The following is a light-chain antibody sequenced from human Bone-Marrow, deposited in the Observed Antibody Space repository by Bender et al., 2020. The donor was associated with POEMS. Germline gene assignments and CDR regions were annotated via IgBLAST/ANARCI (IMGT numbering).Light chain of an antibody. CDR2: TNN. Sequence: QSVLTQPPSVSGTPGQRVTISCSGSGSNIGGYPVNWYQQLPGTAPRLLIYTNNERPSGVPDRFSGSKSGTSASLAISGVRSEDEAIYFCVAWDASMNGWVFGGGTKLTVL. CDR1: GSNIGGYP. V-gene: IGLV1-44*01. J-gene: IGLJ3*02. CDR3: VAWDASMNGWV.